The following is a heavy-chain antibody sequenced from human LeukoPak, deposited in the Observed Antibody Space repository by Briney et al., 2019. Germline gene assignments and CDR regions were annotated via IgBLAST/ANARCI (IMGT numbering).Heavy chain of an antibody. CDR3: ARSHDSSGYYYHFDY. J-gene: IGHJ4*02. CDR1: GGTFSRYT. D-gene: IGHD3-22*01. Sequence: SVKVSCKASGGTFSRYTISWVRQAPGQGLEWMGRIIPILGIANYAQKFQGRVTITADKSTSTAYMELSSLRSEDTAVYYCARSHDSSGYYYHFDYWGLGTLVTVSS. CDR2: IIPILGIA. V-gene: IGHV1-69*02.